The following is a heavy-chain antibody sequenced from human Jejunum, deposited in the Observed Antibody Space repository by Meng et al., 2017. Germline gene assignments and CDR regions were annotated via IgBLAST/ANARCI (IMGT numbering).Heavy chain of an antibody. D-gene: IGHD1-1*01. CDR2: IIKDGSYT. J-gene: IGHJ3*02. CDR1: GFTFRDYW. Sequence: GESLKISCKASGFTFRDYWMHWVRQVPGKGLVWVSRIIKDGSYTNYADSVKGRFTSSRDKAMNTLYLQMNSLRVEDTGIYFCVRDPGDTTLDVFDIWGQGTMVTVSS. CDR3: VRDPGDTTLDVFDI. V-gene: IGHV3-74*01.